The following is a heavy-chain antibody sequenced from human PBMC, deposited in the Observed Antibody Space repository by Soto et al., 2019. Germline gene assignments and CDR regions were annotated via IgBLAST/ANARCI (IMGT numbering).Heavy chain of an antibody. CDR3: ARRSSGWYFDY. CDR1: GFTFSSYA. CDR2: ISGSGGST. J-gene: IGHJ4*02. Sequence: EVQLLESGGGLVQPGGSLRLSCAASGFTFSSYAMNWVRQAPGKGLEWVSVISGSGGSTYYADSVKGRFTISRDNSKSTLYLQLNSLRVEDTAVYYCARRSSGWYFDYWGQGTLVTVSS. D-gene: IGHD6-19*01. V-gene: IGHV3-23*01.